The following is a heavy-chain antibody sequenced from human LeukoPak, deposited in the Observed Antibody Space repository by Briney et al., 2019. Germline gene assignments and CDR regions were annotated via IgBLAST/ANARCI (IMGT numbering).Heavy chain of an antibody. CDR1: GYTFTSYG. J-gene: IGHJ6*02. CDR2: ISAYNGNT. CDR3: ARDIPFIVVVPAVNYYGMDV. V-gene: IGHV1-18*01. D-gene: IGHD2-2*01. Sequence: ASVKVSCKASGYTFTSYGISWVRRAPGQGLEWMGWISAYNGNTNYAQKLQGRVTMTTDTSTSTAYMELRSLRSDDTAVYYCARDIPFIVVVPAVNYYGMDVWGQGTTVTVSS.